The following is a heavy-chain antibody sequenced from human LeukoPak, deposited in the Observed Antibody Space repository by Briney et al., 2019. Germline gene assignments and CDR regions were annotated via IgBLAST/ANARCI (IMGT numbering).Heavy chain of an antibody. CDR2: IKQDGSEK. CDR1: GFIFSSYW. Sequence: PGGSLRLSCAASGFIFSSYWMSWVRQAPGKGLEWVANIKQDGSEKYYVDSVKGRFTISRDNAKNSLYLQMNSLRAEDTAVYYCAAMVTDYWGQGTLVTVSS. CDR3: AAMVTDY. J-gene: IGHJ4*02. V-gene: IGHV3-7*01. D-gene: IGHD5-18*01.